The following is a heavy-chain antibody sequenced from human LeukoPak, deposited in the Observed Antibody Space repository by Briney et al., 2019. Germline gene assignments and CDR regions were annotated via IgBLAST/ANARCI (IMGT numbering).Heavy chain of an antibody. CDR1: GGSISSGGFY. Sequence: SETLSLTCGVSGGSISSGGFYWGWIRQHPGNLEWIGFIYYGGSTYYNPSLKSRVSISLDTSKNQFSLKLRSVTAADTAVYFCATTSVGYYAFDIWGQGTMVTVSS. CDR2: IYYGGST. CDR3: ATTSVGYYAFDI. V-gene: IGHV4-31*11. D-gene: IGHD2-21*01. J-gene: IGHJ3*02.